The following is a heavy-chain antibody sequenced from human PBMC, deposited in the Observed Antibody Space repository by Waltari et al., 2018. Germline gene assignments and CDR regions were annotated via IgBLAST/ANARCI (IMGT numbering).Heavy chain of an antibody. V-gene: IGHV4-59*01. D-gene: IGHD6-13*01. CDR1: DGSISTYY. CDR2: IHYSGST. J-gene: IGHJ4*02. CDR3: AREYSSFDY. Sequence: QVKLPGSALGLVKPSGTLSPPGTVPDGSISTYYWSWIRQPPGKGLEWIGYIHYSGSTSYNPSLKSRVTISVDTSKNQLSLKVSSVTAADTAVYYCAREYSSFDYWGQGTLVTVSS.